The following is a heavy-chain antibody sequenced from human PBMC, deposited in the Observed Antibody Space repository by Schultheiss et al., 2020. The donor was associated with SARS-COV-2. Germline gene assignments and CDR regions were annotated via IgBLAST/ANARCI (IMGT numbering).Heavy chain of an antibody. D-gene: IGHD6-13*01. V-gene: IGHV3-49*04. Sequence: GGSLRLSCAASGFTFSSYSMNWVRQAPGKGLEWVGFIRSKAYGGTTEYAASVKGRFTISRDDSKSIAYLQMNSLKTEDTAVYYCARGAIAAAGTFVDYWGQGTLVTVSS. CDR3: ARGAIAAAGTFVDY. J-gene: IGHJ4*02. CDR2: IRSKAYGGTT. CDR1: GFTFSSYS.